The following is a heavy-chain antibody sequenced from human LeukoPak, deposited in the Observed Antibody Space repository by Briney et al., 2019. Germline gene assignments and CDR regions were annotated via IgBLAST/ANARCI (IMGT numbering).Heavy chain of an antibody. CDR2: ISSGSRYI. D-gene: IGHD2-15*01. J-gene: IGHJ5*02. CDR1: GFTFSAYS. V-gene: IGHV3-21*01. CDR3: AKCSGGNCYHSDDH. Sequence: GGSLRLSCAASGFTFSAYSMNWVRQAPGKGLEWVSSISSGSRYIYYADSVKGRFTISRDNAKDSLYLQMNSLRAEDTALYYCAKCSGGNCYHSDDHWGQGTLVTVSP.